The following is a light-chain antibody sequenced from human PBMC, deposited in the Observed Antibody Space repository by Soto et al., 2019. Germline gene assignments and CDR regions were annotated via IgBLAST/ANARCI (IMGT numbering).Light chain of an antibody. CDR1: SSDVGAYNW. CDR3: CSYTTTDIYV. CDR2: DVS. J-gene: IGLJ1*01. V-gene: IGLV2-14*01. Sequence: QSALTQPASVSGSPGQSIAISCTGTSSDVGAYNWVSWYQQYPGKVPKLMIYDVSNRPSGVSNRFSGSKSGNTASLTISGLQAEDEADYYCCSYTTTDIYVFGAGTKLTVL.